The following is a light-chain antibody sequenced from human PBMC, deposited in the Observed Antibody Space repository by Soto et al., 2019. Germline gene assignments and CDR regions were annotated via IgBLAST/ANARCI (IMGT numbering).Light chain of an antibody. J-gene: IGKJ5*01. CDR1: QTVINN. CDR3: RQYNNWPIT. Sequence: IVMTHSPATLSVSPWQRSTLSFRASQTVINNLAWYQQKPGQAPRLLIYGASTRATGIPARFSGSGSGTEFTLTISSLQSEDFEVYYCRQYNNWPITFGQGTRLEIK. V-gene: IGKV3-15*01. CDR2: GAS.